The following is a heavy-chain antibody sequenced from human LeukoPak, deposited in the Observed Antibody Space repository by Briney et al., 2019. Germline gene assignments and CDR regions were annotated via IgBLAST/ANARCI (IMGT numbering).Heavy chain of an antibody. J-gene: IGHJ5*02. CDR2: INPNSGGT. V-gene: IGHV1-2*02. Sequence: ASVKVSCKASGYTFTGYYMHWVRQAPGQGLEWMGWINPNSGGTNYAQKFQGRVTMTRDTSISTAYMELSRLRPDDTAVYYCARDRPRIAASNWFDPWGQGTLVTVSS. CDR1: GYTFTGYY. CDR3: ARDRPRIAASNWFDP. D-gene: IGHD6-13*01.